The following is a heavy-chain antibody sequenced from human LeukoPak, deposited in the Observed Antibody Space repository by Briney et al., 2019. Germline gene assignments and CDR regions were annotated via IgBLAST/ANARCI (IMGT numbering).Heavy chain of an antibody. D-gene: IGHD2-2*01. J-gene: IGHJ4*02. V-gene: IGHV3-7*01. Sequence: GGSLRLSCAASGFTFSNYWMSWVRQAPGKGLEWVANIKQDGSEKYYVDSVKGRFTISRDNAKNSLYLQMNSLRAEDTALYYCARGYCSSSSCYSAGVEDYWGQGTLVTISS. CDR3: ARGYCSSSSCYSAGVEDY. CDR1: GFTFSNYW. CDR2: IKQDGSEK.